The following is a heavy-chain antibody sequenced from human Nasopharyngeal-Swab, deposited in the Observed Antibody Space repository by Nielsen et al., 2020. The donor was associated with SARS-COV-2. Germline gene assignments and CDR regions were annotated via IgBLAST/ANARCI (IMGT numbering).Heavy chain of an antibody. D-gene: IGHD6-19*01. CDR3: ARDQWLVHYFDY. Sequence: ASVKVSRKASGYTFINYGLSWVRQAPGQGLEWVGWISANNGNTNYAQKFRGRVTMTTDTSTGTAYMELRSLRSDDTAIYYCARDQWLVHYFDYWGQGTLVTVSS. CDR2: ISANNGNT. J-gene: IGHJ4*02. V-gene: IGHV1-18*01. CDR1: GYTFINYG.